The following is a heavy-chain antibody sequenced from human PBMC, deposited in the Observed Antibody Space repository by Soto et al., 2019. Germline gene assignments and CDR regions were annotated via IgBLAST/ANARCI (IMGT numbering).Heavy chain of an antibody. CDR3: ARSWYYYYYMDV. CDR1: GGSFSGYY. Sequence: SETLSLTCAVYGGSFSGYYWSWIRQPPGKGLEWIGEINHSGSTNYNPSLKSRVTIAVDTSKNQFSLKLSSVTAADTAVYYCARSWYYYYYMDVWGKGTTVTVSS. CDR2: INHSGST. D-gene: IGHD6-13*01. J-gene: IGHJ6*03. V-gene: IGHV4-34*01.